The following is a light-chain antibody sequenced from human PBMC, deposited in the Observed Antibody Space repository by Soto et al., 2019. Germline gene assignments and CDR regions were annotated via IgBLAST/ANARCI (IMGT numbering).Light chain of an antibody. Sequence: EIVLTQSPTTLSFSPGERATLSFRASQSASNFLAWYQHSPGQAPRLLIYDAFTRAPGVPARFSGSASGTDFTLTISSLEPEDFAVYYCQQRNNFLWTFGQGTKVDIK. CDR2: DAF. J-gene: IGKJ1*01. CDR3: QQRNNFLWT. V-gene: IGKV3-11*01. CDR1: QSASNF.